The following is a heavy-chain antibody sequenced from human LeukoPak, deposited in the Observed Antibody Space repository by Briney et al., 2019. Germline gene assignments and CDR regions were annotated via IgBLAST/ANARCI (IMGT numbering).Heavy chain of an antibody. Sequence: GGSLRLSCAASGVTFSSYTMNWGRQAPGKGLEWVSCITSSSSDKYYADSVKGRFTISRDNATNSLYLQMNSLRAEDTAVYYCARTAMVLDYWGQGTLVTVSS. J-gene: IGHJ4*02. CDR3: ARTAMVLDY. CDR2: ITSSSSDK. D-gene: IGHD3-10*01. CDR1: GVTFSSYT. V-gene: IGHV3-21*01.